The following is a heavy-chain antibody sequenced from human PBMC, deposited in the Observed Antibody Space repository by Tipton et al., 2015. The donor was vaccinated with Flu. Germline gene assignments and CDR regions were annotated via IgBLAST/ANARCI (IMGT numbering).Heavy chain of an antibody. Sequence: QSGPEVKKPGASVKVSCKASGYTFTSHYMHWVRQAPGQGLEWMGIINPSGGSTSYAQKFQGRVTMTRDTSTSTVYMELSSLRSEDTAVYYCASAGIAVAGTDWFDPWNQGTLVTVSS. D-gene: IGHD6-19*01. CDR1: GYTFTSHY. J-gene: IGHJ5*02. V-gene: IGHV1-46*01. CDR2: INPSGGST. CDR3: ASAGIAVAGTDWFDP.